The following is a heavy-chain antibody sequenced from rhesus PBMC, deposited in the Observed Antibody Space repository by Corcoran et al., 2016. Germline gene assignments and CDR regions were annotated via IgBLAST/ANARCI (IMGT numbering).Heavy chain of an antibody. J-gene: IGHJ4*01. Sequence: QVQLQESGPAVVKPSETLSLTCAVSGASISSSYWWIWIRPSPGTGLEGSGGIYGTSENTEDNPSRKSRVTISTDTSKNHFSLNLRSVTAADTAVYYCARNWAASSRLGYWGQGVLVTVSS. CDR3: ARNWAASSRLGY. V-gene: IGHV4-93*01. CDR2: IYGTSENT. CDR1: GASISSSYW. D-gene: IGHD6-31*01.